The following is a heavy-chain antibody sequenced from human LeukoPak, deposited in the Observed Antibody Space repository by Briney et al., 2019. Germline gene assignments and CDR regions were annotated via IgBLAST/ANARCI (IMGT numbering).Heavy chain of an antibody. Sequence: PPQTLSLTCAVSGGSISSSNWWSGVRQPPGKGLEGMGEIFHSGSPTYNPSLKSRVTISVDKSKNQFSLKLSSVTAADTAVYYCARDNAVVPAGMNAFDIWGQGTMVTVSS. CDR1: GGSISSSNW. CDR3: ARDNAVVPAGMNAFDI. J-gene: IGHJ3*02. CDR2: IFHSGSP. D-gene: IGHD2-2*01. V-gene: IGHV4-4*03.